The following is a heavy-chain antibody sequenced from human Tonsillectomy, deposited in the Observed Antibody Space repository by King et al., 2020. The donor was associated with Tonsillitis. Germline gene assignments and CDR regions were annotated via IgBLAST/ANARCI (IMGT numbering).Heavy chain of an antibody. V-gene: IGHV1-2*04. J-gene: IGHJ4*02. D-gene: IGHD7-27*01. Sequence: VQLVESGAEVKKPGASVKVSCKASGYTFTGYYMHWVRQAPGQGLEWMGWINPNSGGTNCAQKFQGWVTMTRDTSISTAYMELSRLRSDDTAVYYCARGQLGDKYYFDYWGQGTLVTVSS. CDR2: INPNSGGT. CDR1: GYTFTGYY. CDR3: ARGQLGDKYYFDY.